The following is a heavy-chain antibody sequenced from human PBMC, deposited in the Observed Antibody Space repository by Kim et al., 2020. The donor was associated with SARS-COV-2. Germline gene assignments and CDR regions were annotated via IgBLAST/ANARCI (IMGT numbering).Heavy chain of an antibody. CDR2: INIGQGNT. V-gene: IGHV1-3*04. Sequence: ASVKVSCKASGYTFTSYTMHWVRQAPGQVLAWMGCINIGQGNTKSLQKFQGRVTITRDTSASTAFMELSSLTSEDTAIYYFARDGTTRNGGYYFDYWGQGALVTVSS. D-gene: IGHD1-1*01. CDR3: ARDGTTRNGGYYFDY. CDR1: GYTFTSYT. J-gene: IGHJ4*01.